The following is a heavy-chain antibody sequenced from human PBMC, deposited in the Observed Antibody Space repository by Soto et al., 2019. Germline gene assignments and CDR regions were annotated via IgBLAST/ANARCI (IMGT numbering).Heavy chain of an antibody. CDR1: GFTFNGAW. V-gene: IGHV3-15*07. Sequence: EVQLVEAGGGLVEPGGSLRLSCAATGFTFNGAWMNWVRQGPGKGLEWVGRVKSKVDGETIDYAAPVKGGFTISRDDSRNMVYLQMNSLSTEDTAMYYCSADLPDWGAYAFDYWGQGALVTVSS. J-gene: IGHJ4*02. CDR3: SADLPDWGAYAFDY. D-gene: IGHD3-16*01. CDR2: VKSKVDGETI.